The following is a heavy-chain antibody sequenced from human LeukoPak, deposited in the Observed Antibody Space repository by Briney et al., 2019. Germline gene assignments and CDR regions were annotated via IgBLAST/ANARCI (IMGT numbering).Heavy chain of an antibody. CDR1: GGSVSSGNYY. CDR3: ARGAFPGPDKYYFDY. V-gene: IGHV4-61*02. D-gene: IGHD3-3*02. Sequence: PSETLSLTCSVSGGSVSSGNYYWRWIRQPAGKGLEWIERIYTNGTTNYNPSLKSRVTISVDTSKNQFSLNLSSVTAADTAVSYCARGAFPGPDKYYFDYWGQGTLVTVSS. CDR2: IYTNGTT. J-gene: IGHJ4*02.